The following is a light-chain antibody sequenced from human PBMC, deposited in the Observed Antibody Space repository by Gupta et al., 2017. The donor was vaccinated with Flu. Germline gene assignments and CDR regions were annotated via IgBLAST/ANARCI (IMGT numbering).Light chain of an antibody. V-gene: IGKV1-5*03. J-gene: IGKJ4*02. CDR3: QQYKTYPRT. CDR2: KAS. CDR1: QSISTW. Sequence: DIQMTQSPSTLSASVGDMVTITCRASQSISTWLAWYQQKPRKAPKLLIYKASSLESGVPSRFSGSGSGTEFTLNISSLQPDDFATYYCQQYKTYPRTFGGGTEVEIK.